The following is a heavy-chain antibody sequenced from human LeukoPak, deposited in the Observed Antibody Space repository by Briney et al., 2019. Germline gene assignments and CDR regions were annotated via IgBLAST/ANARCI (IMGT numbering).Heavy chain of an antibody. V-gene: IGHV1-2*06. D-gene: IGHD3-16*02. Sequence: ASVKVSCKASGYTFTGYYMHWVRQAPGQGLEWMGRINPNSGGTNYAQKFQGRVTITADESTSTAYMELSSLRSEDTAVYYCARRGGSEYDYVWGSYRYFGYWGQGTLVTVSS. CDR1: GYTFTGYY. CDR2: INPNSGGT. CDR3: ARRGGSEYDYVWGSYRYFGY. J-gene: IGHJ4*02.